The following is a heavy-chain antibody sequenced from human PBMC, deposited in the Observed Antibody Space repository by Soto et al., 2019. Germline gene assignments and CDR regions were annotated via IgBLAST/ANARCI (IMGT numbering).Heavy chain of an antibody. CDR1: GYTFTNYG. D-gene: IGHD3-16*01. CDR2: ISAYNGHT. V-gene: IGHV1-18*01. CDR3: VRGDGGSVDH. Sequence: QVQLVQSGVEVKKPGASVKVSCKAMGYTFTNYGLIWVRQAPGEGLEWLGWISAYNGHTKYAQKVQDRGTLTTDTSASTAYLELRSLTSGDTAVYYCVRGDGGSVDHWGQGTVVLVSS. J-gene: IGHJ4*02.